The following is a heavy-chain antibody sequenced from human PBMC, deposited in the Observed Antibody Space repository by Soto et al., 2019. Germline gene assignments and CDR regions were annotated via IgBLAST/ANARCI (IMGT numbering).Heavy chain of an antibody. CDR2: INHSGST. J-gene: IGHJ6*02. Sequence: AVYGGSFSGYYWSWIRQPPGKGLEWIGEINHSGSTNYNPSLKSRVTISVDTSKNQFSLKLSSVTAADTAVYYCARLGFWSGYYGMDVWGQGTTVTVSS. V-gene: IGHV4-34*01. D-gene: IGHD3-3*01. CDR3: ARLGFWSGYYGMDV. CDR1: GGSFSGYY.